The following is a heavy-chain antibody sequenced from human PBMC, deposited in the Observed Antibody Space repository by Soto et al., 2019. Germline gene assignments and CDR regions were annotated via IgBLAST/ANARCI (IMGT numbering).Heavy chain of an antibody. CDR3: ARLGGYYQAFDR. V-gene: IGHV4-59*08. D-gene: IGHD3-22*01. CDR1: DSPISSYY. CDR2: VYYTGTT. Sequence: PSETLSLTCSVSDSPISSYYWGLFRQPPGQGLEWVGYVYYTGTTTYNPSLKSRVTVSLDTSKNQFSLNLRSVTAADTAVYYCARLGGYYQAFDRWGQGTLVTVSS. J-gene: IGHJ4*01.